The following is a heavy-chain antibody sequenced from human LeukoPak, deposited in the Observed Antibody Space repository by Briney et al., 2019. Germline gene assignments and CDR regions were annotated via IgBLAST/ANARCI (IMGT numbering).Heavy chain of an antibody. CDR3: AKGGVSTVTNDAFHI. CDR2: ISWNSGPI. Sequence: PGGSLRLSCAASGFTGSSKYMTWFRQAPGKGLEWVSGISWNSGPIAYADSVKGRFTISRDNTKNSLYLQMNSLRTEDTALYYCAKGGVSTVTNDAFHIWGQGTMVTVSS. J-gene: IGHJ3*02. V-gene: IGHV3-9*01. CDR1: GFTGSSKY. D-gene: IGHD4-17*01.